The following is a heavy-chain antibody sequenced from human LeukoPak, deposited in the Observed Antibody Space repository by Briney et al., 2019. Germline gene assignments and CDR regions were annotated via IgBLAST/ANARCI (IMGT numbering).Heavy chain of an antibody. Sequence: GGSLRLSCAASGFTFSSYSMNWVRQAPGKGLEWVSSISSSSSYIYYADSVKGRFTISRDKAKDSLYLQMNSLRAEDTAVYYCARVKYSSGWANYFDYWGQGTLVTVSS. J-gene: IGHJ4*02. D-gene: IGHD6-19*01. V-gene: IGHV3-21*01. CDR2: ISSSSSYI. CDR3: ARVKYSSGWANYFDY. CDR1: GFTFSSYS.